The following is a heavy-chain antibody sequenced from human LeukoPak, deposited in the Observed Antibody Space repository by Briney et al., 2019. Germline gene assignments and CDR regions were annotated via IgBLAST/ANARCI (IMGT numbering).Heavy chain of an antibody. V-gene: IGHV4-4*07. CDR1: GGSITSYY. CDR2: IYTTGST. J-gene: IGHJ4*02. CDR3: AKDLHLSMVRGVIQDCPDY. Sequence: SETLSLTCTVSGGSITSYYWNWIRQPAGKGLEWIGRIYTTGSTNYNPSLKSRVTMSMDTSKSQFSLKLSSVTAADTAVYYCAKDLHLSMVRGVIQDCPDYWGQGTLVTVSS. D-gene: IGHD3-10*01.